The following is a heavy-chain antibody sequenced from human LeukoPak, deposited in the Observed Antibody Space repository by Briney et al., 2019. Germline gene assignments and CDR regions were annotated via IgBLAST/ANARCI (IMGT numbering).Heavy chain of an antibody. CDR3: ARDLRSLLRGLKPWFDP. D-gene: IGHD5-12*01. CDR2: INSDGSST. CDR1: GFTFSSYW. V-gene: IGHV3-74*01. Sequence: PGGSLSLSCAASGFTFSSYWMHWVRQAPGKGLVWVSRINSDGSSTDYADSVKGRFTIPRDNAKNSLYLQMNSLRAEETAVYYCARDLRSLLRGLKPWFDPWGQGTLVTVSS. J-gene: IGHJ5*02.